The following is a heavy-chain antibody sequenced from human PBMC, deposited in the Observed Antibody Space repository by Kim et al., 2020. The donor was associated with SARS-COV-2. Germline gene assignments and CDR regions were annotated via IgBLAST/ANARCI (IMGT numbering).Heavy chain of an antibody. J-gene: IGHJ6*02. CDR1: GYTFTSYD. V-gene: IGHV1-8*01. CDR3: ARGGPSYGGNSLAYYYGMDV. D-gene: IGHD4-17*01. Sequence: ASVKVSCKASGYTFTSYDINWVRQATGQGLEWMGWMNPNSGNTGYAQKFQGRVTMTRNTSISTAYMELSSLRSEDTAVYYCARGGPSYGGNSLAYYYGMDVWGQGTTVTVSS. CDR2: MNPNSGNT.